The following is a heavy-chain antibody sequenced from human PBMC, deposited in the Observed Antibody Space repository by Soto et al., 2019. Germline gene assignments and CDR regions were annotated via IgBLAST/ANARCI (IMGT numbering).Heavy chain of an antibody. CDR1: GFTFSSYA. Sequence: QVQLVESGGGVVQPGRSLRLSCAASGFTFSSYAMHWVRQAPGKGLEWVAVISYDGSNKYYADSVKGRFTISRDNSKNTLYLQMNSLRAEDTAVYYCARDLRIAAPEGDYWGQGTLVTVSS. J-gene: IGHJ4*02. V-gene: IGHV3-30-3*01. D-gene: IGHD6-13*01. CDR3: ARDLRIAAPEGDY. CDR2: ISYDGSNK.